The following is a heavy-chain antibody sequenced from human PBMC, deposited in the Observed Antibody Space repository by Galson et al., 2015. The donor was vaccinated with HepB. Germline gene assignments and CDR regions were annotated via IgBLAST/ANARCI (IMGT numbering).Heavy chain of an antibody. CDR1: GFTFSSSV. J-gene: IGHJ4*02. CDR3: AKASQGIPFLEWLLDY. CDR2: ISFDGSNK. Sequence: SLRLSCAASGFTFSSSVMHWVRQAPGKGLEWVAIISFDGSNKYYAGSVKGRFTISRDNSKNTLYLQMNSLRTEDTAVYYCAKASQGIPFLEWLLDYWGQGTLVTVSS. V-gene: IGHV3-30*18. D-gene: IGHD3-3*01.